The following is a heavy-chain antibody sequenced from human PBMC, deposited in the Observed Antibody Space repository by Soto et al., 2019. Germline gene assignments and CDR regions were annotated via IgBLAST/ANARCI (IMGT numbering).Heavy chain of an antibody. V-gene: IGHV4-39*01. CDR1: GSYISSSGSY. Sequence: SDTRSVTGRVFGSYISSSGSYWGCIPQAPGKGLEWIGSIYYSGSAYYNRPLKSRVTMSVGTSKNQFSLKLSSVTAADTSVYYCARAHTYYYASSGQFDYWGQGTMVTVSS. CDR3: ARAHTYYYASSGQFDY. CDR2: IYYSGSA. D-gene: IGHD3-22*01. J-gene: IGHJ4*02.